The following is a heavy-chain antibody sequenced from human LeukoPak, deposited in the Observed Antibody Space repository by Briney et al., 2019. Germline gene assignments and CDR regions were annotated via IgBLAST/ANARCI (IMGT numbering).Heavy chain of an antibody. CDR3: TRTYNYDSSGRGGAFDI. V-gene: IGHV3-73*01. CDR2: IRSKANSYAT. D-gene: IGHD3-22*01. CDR1: GFTFSGSA. J-gene: IGHJ3*02. Sequence: GGSLRLSCAASGFTFSGSAMHWVRQASGKGLEWVGRIRSKANSYATAYAASVKGRVTISGDDSKNTAYLQMDSLKTEDTAVYYCTRTYNYDSSGRGGAFDIWGQGTMVTVSS.